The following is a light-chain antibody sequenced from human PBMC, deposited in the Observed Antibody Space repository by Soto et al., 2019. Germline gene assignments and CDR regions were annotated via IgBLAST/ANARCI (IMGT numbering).Light chain of an antibody. CDR1: ISDLGTYHF. V-gene: IGLV2-14*01. CDR3: SSYTTSSTRV. Sequence: QSALTQPASVSGSPGQSITISCTGTISDLGTYHFVSWYQQHPDKAPKLIIYEVSNRPSGVSNRFSGSKSGNTASLTISGLQAEDAAHYYCSSYTTSSTRVFGTGTKVTVL. J-gene: IGLJ1*01. CDR2: EVS.